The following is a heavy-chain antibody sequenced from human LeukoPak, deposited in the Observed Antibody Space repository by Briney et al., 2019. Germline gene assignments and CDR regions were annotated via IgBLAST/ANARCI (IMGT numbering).Heavy chain of an antibody. CDR2: INPSGGST. CDR1: GYTFTSHY. Sequence: ASVKVSCKASGYTFTSHYMHWVRQAPGQGLEWMGIINPSGGSTSYAQKLQGRVTMTRDMSTSTVYMELRSLRSEDTAVYYCARGNYYYYYMDVWGKGTTVTVS. V-gene: IGHV1-46*01. CDR3: ARGNYYYYYMDV. J-gene: IGHJ6*03.